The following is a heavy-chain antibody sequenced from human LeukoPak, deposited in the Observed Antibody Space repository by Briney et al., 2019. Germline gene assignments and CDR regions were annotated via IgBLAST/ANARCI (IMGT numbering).Heavy chain of an antibody. CDR2: IYHSGST. D-gene: IGHD6-19*01. V-gene: IGHV4-30-2*01. CDR3: AGERGEEYSSGWYKTNYFYN. Sequence: SETLSLTCAVSGGSISSGGYSWSWIRQPPGKGLEWIGYIYHSGSTYYNPSLKSRVTISADMSKNQISLKLTSVTGADTAVYYCAGERGEEYSSGWYKTNYFYNWGQGIRVTVSS. J-gene: IGHJ4*02. CDR1: GGSISSGGYS.